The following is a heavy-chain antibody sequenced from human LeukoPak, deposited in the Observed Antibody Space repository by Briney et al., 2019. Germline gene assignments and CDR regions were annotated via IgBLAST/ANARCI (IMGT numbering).Heavy chain of an antibody. Sequence: PGGSLRLSCAASGFTFDDYGMSWVRQAPGKGLEWVSGINWNGGSTGYADSVKGRFTISRDNAKNSLYLQMNSLRAEDTASYHCARAGYCSSTSCYAFDIWGQGTMVTVSS. D-gene: IGHD2-2*01. J-gene: IGHJ3*02. CDR3: ARAGYCSSTSCYAFDI. CDR1: GFTFDDYG. CDR2: INWNGGST. V-gene: IGHV3-20*01.